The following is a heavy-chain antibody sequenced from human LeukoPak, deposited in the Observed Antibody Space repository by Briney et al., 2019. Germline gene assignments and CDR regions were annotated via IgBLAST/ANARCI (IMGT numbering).Heavy chain of an antibody. CDR2: VNHSGYT. CDR1: GTSFTSYY. Sequence: SETLSLTCGVSGTSFTSYYWSWIRQTPGKGLEWIGEVNHSGYTKMHPSLKSRGTILVDTAKTQFFLVITSATAAGKGVYFCARMTTGHDYWGQGVLVTVSS. D-gene: IGHD4-17*01. V-gene: IGHV4-34*04. J-gene: IGHJ4*02. CDR3: ARMTTGHDY.